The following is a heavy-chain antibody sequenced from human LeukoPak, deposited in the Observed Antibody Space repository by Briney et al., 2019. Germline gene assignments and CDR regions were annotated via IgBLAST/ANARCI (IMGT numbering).Heavy chain of an antibody. V-gene: IGHV4-34*01. CDR2: INHSGST. D-gene: IGHD2-2*01. J-gene: IGHJ3*02. Sequence: PSETLSLTCAVYGGSFSGYYWSWIRQPPGKGLEWIGEINHSGSTNYNPSLKSRVTISVDTSKNQFSLKLSSVTAADTAVYYCARVVVVPAAIRSRSSSSKKGAFDIWXQGTMVTVSS. CDR1: GGSFSGYY. CDR3: ARVVVVPAAIRSRSSSSKKGAFDI.